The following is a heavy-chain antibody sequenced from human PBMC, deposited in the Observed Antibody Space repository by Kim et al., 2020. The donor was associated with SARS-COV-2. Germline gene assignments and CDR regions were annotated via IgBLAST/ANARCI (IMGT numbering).Heavy chain of an antibody. Sequence: ASVKVSCKASGYTFTSYYMHWVRQAPGQGLEWMGIINPSGGSTSYAQKFQGRVTMTRDTSTSTVYMELSSLRSEDTAVYYCARDRGGIAVYFVNFRALNWFDPWGQGTLVTVS. V-gene: IGHV1-46*01. J-gene: IGHJ5*02. D-gene: IGHD6-19*01. CDR2: INPSGGST. CDR1: GYTFTSYY. CDR3: ARDRGGIAVYFVNFRALNWFDP.